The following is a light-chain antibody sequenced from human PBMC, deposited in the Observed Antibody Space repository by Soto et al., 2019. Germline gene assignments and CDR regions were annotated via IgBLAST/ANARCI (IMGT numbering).Light chain of an antibody. V-gene: IGKV3-11*01. CDR3: QQRSNWPRT. CDR1: QSVSSY. J-gene: IGKJ1*01. CDR2: DAS. Sequence: EIVLTQSPATLSLSPGERATLSCRASQSVSSYLAWYQHKPGRAPRLLIYDASNRATGIPARFSGSGSGTDFTLTISSLEPEDFAIYTCQQRSNWPRTFGQGTKVDIK.